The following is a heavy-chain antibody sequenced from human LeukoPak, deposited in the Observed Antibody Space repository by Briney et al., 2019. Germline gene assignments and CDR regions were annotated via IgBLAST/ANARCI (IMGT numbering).Heavy chain of an antibody. CDR3: ARDAVYKARGGVDY. V-gene: IGHV4-61*02. J-gene: IGHJ4*02. CDR2: IYTSRST. Sequence: SQTLSLTCTVSGGSISSGSYYWSWIRQPAGKGLEWIGRIYTSRSTNYNPSLKSRVTISVDTSKNQFSLKLSSVTAADTAVYYCARDAVYKARGGVDYWGQGTLVTVSS. D-gene: IGHD3-16*01. CDR1: GGSISSGSYY.